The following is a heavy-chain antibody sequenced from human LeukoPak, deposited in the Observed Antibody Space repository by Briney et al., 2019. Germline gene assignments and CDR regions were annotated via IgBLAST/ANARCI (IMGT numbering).Heavy chain of an antibody. CDR3: ARAVYYDSSGYYYVFGY. D-gene: IGHD3-22*01. CDR2: ISWNSGNI. Sequence: GGSLRLSCAASGFTFDDYAMHWVRQAPGKGLEWVSGISWNSGNIDYADSVKGRFTISRDNAKNSLYLQMNSLRAEDTAVYYCARAVYYDSSGYYYVFGYWGQGTLVTVSS. V-gene: IGHV3-9*01. CDR1: GFTFDDYA. J-gene: IGHJ4*02.